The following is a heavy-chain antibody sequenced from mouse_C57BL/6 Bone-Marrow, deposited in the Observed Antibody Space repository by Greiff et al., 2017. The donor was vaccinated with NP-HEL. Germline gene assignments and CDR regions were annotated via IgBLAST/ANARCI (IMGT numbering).Heavy chain of an antibody. Sequence: QVQLQQPGAELVKPGASVKLSCKASGYTFPSSWMPWVKQRPGQGLEWLGMIHPNSGSTNYNEKFKSKATLTVDKSSSTAYMQLSSLTSEDSAVYYCARYGYILDYWGQGTTLTVSS. D-gene: IGHD2-2*01. CDR3: ARYGYILDY. CDR2: IHPNSGST. J-gene: IGHJ2*01. CDR1: GYTFPSSW. V-gene: IGHV1-64*01.